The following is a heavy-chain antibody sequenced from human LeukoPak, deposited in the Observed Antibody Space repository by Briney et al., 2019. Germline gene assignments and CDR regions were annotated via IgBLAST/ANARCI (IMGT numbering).Heavy chain of an antibody. J-gene: IGHJ4*02. CDR3: ARVKLWVGEPQNKYYFDY. D-gene: IGHD3-10*01. CDR2: IYYSGST. Sequence: SETLSLTCTVSGGSISSGGYYWSWIRQHPGKGLEWIGYIYYSGSTYYNPSLKSRVTISVDTSKNQFSLKLSSVTAADTAVYYCARVKLWVGEPQNKYYFDYWGQGTLVTVSS. V-gene: IGHV4-31*03. CDR1: GGSISSGGYY.